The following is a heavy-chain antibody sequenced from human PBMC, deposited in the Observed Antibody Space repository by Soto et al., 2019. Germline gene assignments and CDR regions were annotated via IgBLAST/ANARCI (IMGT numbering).Heavy chain of an antibody. D-gene: IGHD5-12*01. J-gene: IGHJ4*02. CDR3: AKFPIVAPFPGNYFGS. CDR2: ISGSGGST. CDR1: GFTFSNFG. V-gene: IGHV3-23*01. Sequence: GGSLRLSCAASGFTFSNFGMSWVRLAPGMGLEWVSSISGSGGSTYYADSVKGRFTISRDNSKNTLYLQMSSLRAEDTAVYFCAKFPIVAPFPGNYFGSWGQGT.